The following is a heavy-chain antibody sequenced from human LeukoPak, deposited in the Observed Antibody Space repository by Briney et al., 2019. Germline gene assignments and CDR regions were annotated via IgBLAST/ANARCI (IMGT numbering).Heavy chain of an antibody. CDR2: ISASGGST. V-gene: IGHV3-23*01. D-gene: IGHD1-14*01. CDR1: GFTFSSSA. J-gene: IGHJ4*02. Sequence: GGSLRLSCAASGFTFSSSAMSWVRQVPGKGLEWVSGISASGGSTSYADSVKGRFTISRDNSKNTLYLQMNSLRAEDTAVYYCAKATGRRLAPTQHWGQGTLVTVSS. CDR3: AKATGRRLAPTQH.